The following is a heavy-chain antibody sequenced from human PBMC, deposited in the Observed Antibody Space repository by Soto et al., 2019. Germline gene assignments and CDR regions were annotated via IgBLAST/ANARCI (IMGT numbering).Heavy chain of an antibody. J-gene: IGHJ4*02. Sequence: SETLSLTCTVSGGSVSSETYYWSWIRQPPWKRLEWIGYIYYSGSTNYNPSLKSRVTISVDTSKNHFSLKLSSVTAADTAVYYCARGPTYYYDSGGEDYFDFWGQGXLVTVYS. CDR1: GGSVSSETYY. CDR3: ARGPTYYYDSGGEDYFDF. V-gene: IGHV4-61*03. D-gene: IGHD3-22*01. CDR2: IYYSGST.